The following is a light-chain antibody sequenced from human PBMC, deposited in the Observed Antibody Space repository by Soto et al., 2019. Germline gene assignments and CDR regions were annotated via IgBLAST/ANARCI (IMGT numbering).Light chain of an antibody. Sequence: DIRMTKSPSSLFASVGDRVTITCRASQTISGYLNWYQQKLGEAPKLLIYAASNLQSGVPSRFSGSGSGTDYTLTIGSLQPEDFATYYCQQTYTTPHAFGLGTKLDMK. V-gene: IGKV1-39*01. CDR3: QQTYTTPHA. J-gene: IGKJ2*01. CDR1: QTISGY. CDR2: AAS.